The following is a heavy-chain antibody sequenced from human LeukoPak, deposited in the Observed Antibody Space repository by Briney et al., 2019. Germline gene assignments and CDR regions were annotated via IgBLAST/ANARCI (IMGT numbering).Heavy chain of an antibody. D-gene: IGHD7-27*01. CDR2: ISYDGSNK. V-gene: IGHV3-30*18. CDR1: GFTFSSYG. Sequence: QAGGSLRLSCAASGFTFSSYGMHWVRQAPGKGLEWVAVISYDGSNKYYADSVKGRFTISRDNSKNTPYLQMNSLRAEDTAVYYCAKDDLGHAFDIWGQGTMVTVSS. CDR3: AKDDLGHAFDI. J-gene: IGHJ3*02.